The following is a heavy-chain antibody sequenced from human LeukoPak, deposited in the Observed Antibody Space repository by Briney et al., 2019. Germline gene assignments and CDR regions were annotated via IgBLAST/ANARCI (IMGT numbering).Heavy chain of an antibody. D-gene: IGHD3-10*01. V-gene: IGHV1-46*01. CDR3: ARDRKLGTMVRGALTY. J-gene: IGHJ4*02. CDR1: GYTFTSYY. Sequence: ASVKVSCKASGYTFTSYYMHWVRQAPGQGLEWMGIINPSGGSTSYAQKFQGRVTMTRDTSTSTVYMELSSLRSEDTAVYYCARDRKLGTMVRGALTYWGQGTLVTVSS. CDR2: INPSGGST.